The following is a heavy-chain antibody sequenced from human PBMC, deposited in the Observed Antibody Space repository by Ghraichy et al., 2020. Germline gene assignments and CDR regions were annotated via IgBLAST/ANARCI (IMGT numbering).Heavy chain of an antibody. CDR3: ARQPSGSFLNWCDP. D-gene: IGHD1-26*01. Sequence: SETLSLTCAVSGGSISSSRYYWGWIRQPPGKGLEWIGSMFYNGNTYYNPSLRSRVTISVDTSETQFSLKMTSVTATDTAVYYCARQPSGSFLNWCDPWGQGTLVTVSS. CDR1: GGSISSSRYY. J-gene: IGHJ5*02. V-gene: IGHV4-39*01. CDR2: MFYNGNT.